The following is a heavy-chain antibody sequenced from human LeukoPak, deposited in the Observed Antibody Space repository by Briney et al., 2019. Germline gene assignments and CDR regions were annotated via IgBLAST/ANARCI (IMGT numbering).Heavy chain of an antibody. J-gene: IGHJ4*02. CDR2: IPYDGRNK. Sequence: PGGSLRLSCAASGFTFSSYAMHWVRQAPGKGLEWVAVIPYDGRNKYYADSVKGRFTISRDNSKNTLYLQMNSLRAEDTAVYYCAEIAAAGPSLDYWGQGTLVTVSS. CDR1: GFTFSSYA. V-gene: IGHV3-30*04. CDR3: AEIAAAGPSLDY. D-gene: IGHD6-13*01.